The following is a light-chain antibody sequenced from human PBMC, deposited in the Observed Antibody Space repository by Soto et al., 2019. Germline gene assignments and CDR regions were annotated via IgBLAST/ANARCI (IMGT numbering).Light chain of an antibody. CDR2: AAS. CDR3: QQSYSTPRT. V-gene: IGKV1-39*01. J-gene: IGKJ1*01. Sequence: DIQMTQSPSSLSASVGDRVTITCRASQSISSYLNWYQQKPGKAPKLLIYAASSLQSEVPSRFSGSGSGTDFTLTISSLQREDFATYYCQQSYSTPRTFGQGTKVEIK. CDR1: QSISSY.